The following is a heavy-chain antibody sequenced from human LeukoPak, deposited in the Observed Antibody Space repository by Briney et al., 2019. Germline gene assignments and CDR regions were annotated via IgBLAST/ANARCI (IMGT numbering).Heavy chain of an antibody. D-gene: IGHD4-23*01. Sequence: ASVKVSCKASGYTFTSYGISWVRQAPGQGLEWMGWISAYNGNTNYAQKLQGRVTMTTDTSTSTAYMELRSLRSDDTAVYYCARDWWDYGGNSAYDAFDIWGQGTMVTVSS. V-gene: IGHV1-18*01. CDR1: GYTFTSYG. J-gene: IGHJ3*02. CDR3: ARDWWDYGGNSAYDAFDI. CDR2: ISAYNGNT.